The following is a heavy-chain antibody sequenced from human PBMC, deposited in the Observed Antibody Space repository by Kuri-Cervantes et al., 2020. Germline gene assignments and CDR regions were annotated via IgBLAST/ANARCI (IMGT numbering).Heavy chain of an antibody. J-gene: IGHJ4*02. CDR3: ARDWGVRGVITLDY. CDR2: IYYSGST. D-gene: IGHD3-10*01. CDR1: GGSISSYY. V-gene: IGHV4-59*01. Sequence: ESLKISCTVSGGSISSYYWSWIRQPPGKGLEWIGYIYYSGSTNYNPSLKSRVTISVDTSKNQFSLKLSSVTAADTAVYYCARDWGVRGVITLDYWGQGTLVTVSS.